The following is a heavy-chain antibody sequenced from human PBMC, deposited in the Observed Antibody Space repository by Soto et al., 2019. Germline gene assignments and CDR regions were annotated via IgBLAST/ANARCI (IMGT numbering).Heavy chain of an antibody. V-gene: IGHV1-69*01. CDR3: ARAGMVRGVSDY. D-gene: IGHD3-10*01. CDR1: GGTFSSYA. CDR2: IIPIFGTA. Sequence: QVPLVQSGAEVKKPGSSVKVSCKASGGTFSSYAISWVRQAPGQGLEWMGGIIPIFGTANYAQKFQGRVTITADESMSTAYMEVSSLRAEDTAVYYCARAGMVRGVSDYWGQGTLVTVSS. J-gene: IGHJ4*02.